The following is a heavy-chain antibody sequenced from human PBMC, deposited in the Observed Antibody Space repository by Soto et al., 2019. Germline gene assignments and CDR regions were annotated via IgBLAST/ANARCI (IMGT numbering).Heavy chain of an antibody. CDR1: GFTFSSYS. J-gene: IGHJ6*03. V-gene: IGHV3-21*01. D-gene: IGHD3-3*01. CDR2: ISSSSSYI. Sequence: PGGSLRLSCAASGFTFSSYSMNWVRQAPGKGLEWVSSISSSSSYIYYADSVKGRFTISRDNAKNSLYLQMNSLRAEDTAVYYCARGRFLEWLSPYYYYYYYMDVWGKGTTVTVSS. CDR3: ARGRFLEWLSPYYYYYYYMDV.